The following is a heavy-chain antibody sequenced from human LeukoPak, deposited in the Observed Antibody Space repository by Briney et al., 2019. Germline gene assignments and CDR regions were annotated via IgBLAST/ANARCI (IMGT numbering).Heavy chain of an antibody. CDR1: GFTFSNYN. D-gene: IGHD1-26*01. V-gene: IGHV3-21*04. Sequence: GGSLRLSCAAPGFTFSNYNMNWVRQAPGKGLEWISSITSTSSYKFYADSVKGRFTISRDNSKNTLYLQMNSLRAEDTAVYYCAKFSGSYADYWGQGTLVTVSS. CDR3: AKFSGSYADY. J-gene: IGHJ4*02. CDR2: ITSTSSYK.